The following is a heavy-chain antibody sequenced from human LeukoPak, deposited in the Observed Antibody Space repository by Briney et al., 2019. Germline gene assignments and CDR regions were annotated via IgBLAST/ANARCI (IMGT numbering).Heavy chain of an antibody. J-gene: IGHJ6*03. CDR1: GGSISSYY. V-gene: IGHV4-59*01. CDR2: IYYSGST. Sequence: KASETLSLTCSVSGGSISSYYWSWIRQPPGKGLEWIGYIYYSGSTNCNPSLKSRVTISVDTSKNQFSLKLSSVTAADTAVYYCARGYDFWSVPGGYYYYYYMDVWGKGTTVTVSS. CDR3: ARGYDFWSVPGGYYYYYYMDV. D-gene: IGHD3-3*01.